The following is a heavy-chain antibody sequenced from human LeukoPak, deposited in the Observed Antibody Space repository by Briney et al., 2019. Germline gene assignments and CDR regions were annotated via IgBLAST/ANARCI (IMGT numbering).Heavy chain of an antibody. CDR2: INPSGGST. CDR1: GYTFTSYY. V-gene: IGHV1-46*01. J-gene: IGHJ6*03. Sequence: ASVKVSCKASGYTFTSYYMHWVRQAPGQGLEWMGIINPSGGSTSYAQKFQGRVTMTRDTSTSTVYMELSSLRSEDTAVYYCASVKKEAAPRENYYYYYMDVWGKGTTVTVSS. D-gene: IGHD2-15*01. CDR3: ASVKKEAAPRENYYYYYMDV.